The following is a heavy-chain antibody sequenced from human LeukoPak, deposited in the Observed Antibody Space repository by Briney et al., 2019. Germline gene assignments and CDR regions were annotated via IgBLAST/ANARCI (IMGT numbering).Heavy chain of an antibody. J-gene: IGHJ4*02. V-gene: IGHV3-15*01. CDR1: GFTFSNAW. D-gene: IGHD5-18*01. Sequence: GGSLTLSCAASGFTFSNAWMSWVRQAPGKGLEWVGRIKSKAEGSTTDYAAPVKRRFTISRDDSKNTLYLQMNSLKTEDTAVYYCTSGYSFPAPLDYWGQGTLVTVSS. CDR2: IKSKAEGSTT. CDR3: TSGYSFPAPLDY.